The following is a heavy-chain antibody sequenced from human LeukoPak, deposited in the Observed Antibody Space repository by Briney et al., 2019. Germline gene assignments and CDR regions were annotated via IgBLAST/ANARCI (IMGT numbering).Heavy chain of an antibody. Sequence: ASVKVSCKASGYTFSGYYMHWVRQAPGQGLEWMGWINPNTGGTNYAQKFQGRVTMTRDTSISTTYMELSSLRSEDTAVYYCARGVGGAFDIWGQGTMVTVSS. CDR3: ARGVGGAFDI. CDR1: GYTFSGYY. CDR2: INPNTGGT. V-gene: IGHV1-2*02. J-gene: IGHJ3*02. D-gene: IGHD2-15*01.